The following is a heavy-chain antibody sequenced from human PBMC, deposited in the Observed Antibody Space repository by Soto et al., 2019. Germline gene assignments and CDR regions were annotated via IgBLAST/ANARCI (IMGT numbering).Heavy chain of an antibody. CDR2: IIPIFGTA. D-gene: IGHD6-6*01. CDR3: ARVGGRAARSTLYGPVAFDI. J-gene: IGHJ3*02. V-gene: IGHV1-69*12. CDR1: GGTFSSCA. Sequence: QVQLVQSGAEVKETGSSVKVSCKASGGTFSSCAISWVRQAPGQGLEWMGGIIPIFGTANYAQKFQGRVTITADESTSTAYMELSSLRSEDTAVYYCARVGGRAARSTLYGPVAFDIWGQGTMVTVSS.